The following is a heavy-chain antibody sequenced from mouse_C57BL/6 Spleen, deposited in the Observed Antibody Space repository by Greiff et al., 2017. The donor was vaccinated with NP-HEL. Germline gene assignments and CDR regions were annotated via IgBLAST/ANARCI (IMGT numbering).Heavy chain of an antibody. J-gene: IGHJ3*01. CDR2: ISDGGSYT. CDR1: GFTFSSYA. Sequence: EVKLMESGGGLVKPGGSLKLSCAASGFTFSSYAMSWVRQTPEKRLEWVATISDGGSYTYYPDNVKGRFTISRDNAKNNLYLQMSHLKSEDTAMYYCARGEREFAYWGQGTLVTVSA. V-gene: IGHV5-4*03. CDR3: ARGEREFAY.